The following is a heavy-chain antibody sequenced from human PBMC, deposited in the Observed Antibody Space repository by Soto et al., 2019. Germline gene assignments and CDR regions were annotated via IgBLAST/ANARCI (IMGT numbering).Heavy chain of an antibody. CDR2: INHSGST. Sequence: QVQLQQWGAGLLKPSETLSLTCAVYGGSFSGYYWSWIRQPPGKGLEWIGEINHSGSTNYNPSLKSRVTISVDTYKNHFSLKLSSVTAADTAVYYCAKTMAMVRGVKGWFDPWGQGTLVTVSS. CDR1: GGSFSGYY. CDR3: AKTMAMVRGVKGWFDP. V-gene: IGHV4-34*01. D-gene: IGHD3-10*01. J-gene: IGHJ5*02.